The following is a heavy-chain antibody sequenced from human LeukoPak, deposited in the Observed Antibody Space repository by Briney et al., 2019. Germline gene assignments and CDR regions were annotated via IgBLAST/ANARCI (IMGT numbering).Heavy chain of an antibody. V-gene: IGHV3-21*04. D-gene: IGHD1-14*01. J-gene: IGHJ4*02. CDR3: ARLDGRYYFDY. CDR1: GFTFSSYS. CDR2: ISTSSSYI. Sequence: GGSLRLSCAASGFTFSSYSMNWVRQAPGKGLEWVSSISTSSSYIYSADSVKGRFTISRDNAKNSLYLQMSSLRAEDTAVYYCARLDGRYYFDYWGQGTLVTVSS.